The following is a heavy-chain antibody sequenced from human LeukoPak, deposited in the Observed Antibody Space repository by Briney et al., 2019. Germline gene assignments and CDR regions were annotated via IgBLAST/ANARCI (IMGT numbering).Heavy chain of an antibody. D-gene: IGHD3-22*01. CDR2: ISAYNGNT. J-gene: IGHJ4*02. V-gene: IGHV1-18*01. CDR3: ARAAMRDYYDSSGYYFDY. CDR1: GYTFTSYG. Sequence: ASVKVSCKASGYTFTSYGISWVRQAPGQGLEWMGWISAYNGNTNYAQKLQGRVTMTTDTSTSTAYMELRSLRSDDTAVYYCARAAMRDYYDSSGYYFDYWGQGTLVTVSS.